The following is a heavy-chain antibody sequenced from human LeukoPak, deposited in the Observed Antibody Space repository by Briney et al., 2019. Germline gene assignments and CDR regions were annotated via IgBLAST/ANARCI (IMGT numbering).Heavy chain of an antibody. Sequence: GGSLRLSCAASGFTFSSYGMHWVRQAPGKGLEWVAVISIDGSSKFYADSVKGRFTISRDNSKNTLYLQMNSLRAEDTAVYYCARPPDILTGKNWFDPWGQRTLVTASS. V-gene: IGHV3-30*03. CDR2: ISIDGSSK. CDR1: GFTFSSYG. CDR3: ARPPDILTGKNWFDP. D-gene: IGHD3-9*01. J-gene: IGHJ5*02.